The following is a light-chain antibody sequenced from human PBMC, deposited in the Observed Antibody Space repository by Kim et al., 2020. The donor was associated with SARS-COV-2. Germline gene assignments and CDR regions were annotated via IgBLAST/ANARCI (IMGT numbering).Light chain of an antibody. CDR3: QQYDTLPWT. V-gene: IGKV3-20*01. Sequence: PGESATLSRRASQSVGDVYLAWYQQKPGQPPRLLMSDASNRAAGIPDRFSVSGSGTDFTLTINGVETEDSAVYYCQQYDTLPWTFGRGTKVDIK. J-gene: IGKJ1*01. CDR1: QSVGDVY. CDR2: DAS.